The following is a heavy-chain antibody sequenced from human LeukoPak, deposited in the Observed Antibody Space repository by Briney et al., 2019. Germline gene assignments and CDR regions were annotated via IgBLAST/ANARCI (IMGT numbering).Heavy chain of an antibody. CDR2: IYYSGST. Sequence: SQTLSLTCDVSGGSISSYYWSWIPQPPGKGLEWIGYIYYSGSTNYNPSLKSRVTISVDTSKNQFSLKLSSVTAADTAVYYCARGYDFWSGSLGYFDYWGQGTLVTVSS. CDR3: ARGYDFWSGSLGYFDY. D-gene: IGHD3-3*01. CDR1: GGSISSYY. J-gene: IGHJ4*02. V-gene: IGHV4-59*08.